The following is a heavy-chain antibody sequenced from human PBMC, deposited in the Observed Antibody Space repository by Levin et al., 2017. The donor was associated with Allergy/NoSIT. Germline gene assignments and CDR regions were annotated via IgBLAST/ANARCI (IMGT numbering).Heavy chain of an antibody. CDR2: IYYSGET. CDR1: GGSTRLGGYY. V-gene: IGHV4-31*03. CDR3: VRAQTGYVSPFDF. D-gene: IGHD3-9*01. J-gene: IGHJ4*02. Sequence: PTETLSLTCSVSGGSTRLGGYYWGWIRQHPVKGLEWLGYIYYSGETFYNPSVESRLVISHDTSENQFSLKLTSLTAADTAVYYCVRAQTGYVSPFDFWGPGTLVTVSS.